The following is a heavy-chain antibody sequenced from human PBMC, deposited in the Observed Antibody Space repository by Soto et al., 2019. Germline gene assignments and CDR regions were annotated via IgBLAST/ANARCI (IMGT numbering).Heavy chain of an antibody. CDR3: VRGGPSGGFSNYGY. D-gene: IGHD1-26*01. CDR1: GFTFNDYW. J-gene: IGHJ4*02. CDR2: INMDGRTT. Sequence: XGSLRLSCSASGFTFNDYWMHWVRQAPGQGPLWVSRINMDGRTTTYADSVKGRFTISRDNANNMMYLQMNSLRVEDTAVYYCVRGGPSGGFSNYGYWGQGVLVTVSS. V-gene: IGHV3-74*01.